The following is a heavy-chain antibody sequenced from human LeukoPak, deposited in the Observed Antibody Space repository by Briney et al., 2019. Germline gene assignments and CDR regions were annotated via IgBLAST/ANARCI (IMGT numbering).Heavy chain of an antibody. Sequence: GGSLRLSCVDSGFTFSNYWMSWVRQAPAKGLEWVANIKPDGSEKNYVDSVKGRFTISRDNAKNSLYLQMNSLRAEDTAVYYCARDRPSGWYLQYYFNYWGQGNLVTVSS. D-gene: IGHD6-19*01. J-gene: IGHJ4*02. CDR1: GFTFSNYW. V-gene: IGHV3-7*04. CDR3: ARDRPSGWYLQYYFNY. CDR2: IKPDGSEK.